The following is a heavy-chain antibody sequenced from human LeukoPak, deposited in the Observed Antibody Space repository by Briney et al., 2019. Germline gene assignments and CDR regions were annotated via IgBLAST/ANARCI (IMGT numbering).Heavy chain of an antibody. CDR2: IRYDGGNK. CDR3: ATGSVVVIDY. D-gene: IGHD3-22*01. J-gene: IGHJ4*02. CDR1: GFTFSSYG. V-gene: IGHV3-30*02. Sequence: PGGSLRLSCAASGFTFSSYGMHWVRQAPGKGLEWVAFIRYDGGNKYYADSVKGRFTISRDNSKNTLYLQMNSLRAEDTAVYYCATGSVVVIDYWGQGTLVTVSS.